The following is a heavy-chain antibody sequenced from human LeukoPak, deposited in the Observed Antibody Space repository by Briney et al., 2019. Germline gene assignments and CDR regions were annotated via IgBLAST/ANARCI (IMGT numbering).Heavy chain of an antibody. CDR1: GYSISSGYY. J-gene: IGHJ4*02. D-gene: IGHD3-22*01. CDR3: ARTVSGYYYDSSGYYYDFDY. CDR2: IYYSGST. V-gene: IGHV4-38-2*02. Sequence: SETLSLTCTVSGYSISSGYYWGWIRQPPGKGLEWIGSIYYSGSTYYNPSLKSRVTISVDTSKNQFSLKLSSVTAADTAVYYCARTVSGYYYDSSGYYYDFDYWGQGTLVTVSS.